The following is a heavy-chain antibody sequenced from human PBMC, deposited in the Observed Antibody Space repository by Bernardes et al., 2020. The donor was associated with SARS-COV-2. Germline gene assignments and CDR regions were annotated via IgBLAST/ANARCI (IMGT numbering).Heavy chain of an antibody. CDR1: GFSFSRYA. Sequence: GGSLRLSCEGSGFSFSRYAMGWVRQPPGRGLEWVSGVAGDGSSLSYGDSVKGRFTLSKDSSKNIVYLQMTSLTVEDTAVYYCVKDCIVGDSLWYFDLWGRGTAVTVSS. CDR3: VKDCIVGDSLWYFDL. CDR2: VAGDGSSL. V-gene: IGHV3-23*01. D-gene: IGHD3-16*02. J-gene: IGHJ2*01.